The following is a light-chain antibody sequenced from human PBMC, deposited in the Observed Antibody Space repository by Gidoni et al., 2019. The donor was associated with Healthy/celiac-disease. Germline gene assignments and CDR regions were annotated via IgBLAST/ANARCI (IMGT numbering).Light chain of an antibody. J-gene: IGKJ2*01. CDR2: KAS. CDR1: QSISSW. CDR3: QQYNSSPGT. Sequence: DIQMTQYPSTLSASVGDRVTIPCRASQSISSWLAWYQQKPGKAPKLLIYKASSLESGVPSRFSGSGSGTEFTLTISSLQPDDFATYYCQQYNSSPGTFGQGTKLEIK. V-gene: IGKV1-5*03.